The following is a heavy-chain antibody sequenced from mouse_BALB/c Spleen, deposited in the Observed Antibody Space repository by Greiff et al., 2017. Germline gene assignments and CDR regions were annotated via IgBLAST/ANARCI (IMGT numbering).Heavy chain of an antibody. J-gene: IGHJ4*01. D-gene: IGHD1-1*01. Sequence: VHLVESGPGLVAPSQSLSITCTVSGFSLTSYGVHWVRQPPGKGLEWLGVIWAGGSTNYNSALMSRLSIIKDNSKSRVFLKMNSRQTDDPAMYYCGRDSTGEGYSMDYWGEGTTVTVSS. CDR2: IWAGGST. CDR1: GFSLTSYG. V-gene: IGHV2-9*02. CDR3: GRDSTGEGYSMDY.